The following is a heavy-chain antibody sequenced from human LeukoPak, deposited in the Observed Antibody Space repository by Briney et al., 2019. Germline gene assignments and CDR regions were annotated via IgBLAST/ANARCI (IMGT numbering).Heavy chain of an antibody. V-gene: IGHV3-21*01. D-gene: IGHD4-17*01. CDR1: GFTFSSYN. J-gene: IGHJ3*02. Sequence: GGSLRLSCAASGFTFSSYNMNWVRQAPGKGLEWVSSISSSSSYIYYADSVKGRFTISRDNAKNSLYLQMNSLRAEDTAVYYCARDLKEGDYPLEGAFDIWGQGTMVTVSS. CDR3: ARDLKEGDYPLEGAFDI. CDR2: ISSSSSYI.